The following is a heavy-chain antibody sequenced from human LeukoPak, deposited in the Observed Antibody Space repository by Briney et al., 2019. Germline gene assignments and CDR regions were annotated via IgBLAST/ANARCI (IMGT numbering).Heavy chain of an antibody. CDR1: GFTFSNYA. D-gene: IGHD3-9*01. CDR3: AKGSDFLIYYYGMDV. V-gene: IGHV3-30-3*01. Sequence: GGSLRLSCAASGFTFSNYAMHWVRQAPGKGLEWVAILSHDGGSKYYADSVKGRFTISRDNSKNTLYLQMNGLRAEDTAVYYCAKGSDFLIYYYGMDVWGQGTTVTVSS. J-gene: IGHJ6*02. CDR2: LSHDGGSK.